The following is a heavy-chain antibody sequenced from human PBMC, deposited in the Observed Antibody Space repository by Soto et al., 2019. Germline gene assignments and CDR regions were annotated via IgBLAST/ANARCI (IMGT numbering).Heavy chain of an antibody. J-gene: IGHJ6*02. CDR2: IIPIFGTA. D-gene: IGHD2-15*01. CDR3: ARRGYCSGGSYAPGFYGMDV. Sequence: SVKVSCKASGGTFSIYAISCVLQSPRQGVDWMGGIIPIFGTANYAQKFQGRVTITADESTSTAYMELSSLRSEDTAVYYCARRGYCSGGSYAPGFYGMDVWGQGTTVTVAS. CDR1: GGTFSIYA. V-gene: IGHV1-69*13.